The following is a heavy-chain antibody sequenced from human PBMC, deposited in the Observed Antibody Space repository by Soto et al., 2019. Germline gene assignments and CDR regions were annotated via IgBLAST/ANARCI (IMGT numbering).Heavy chain of an antibody. Sequence: QVQLVQSGAEVKQPGASAKVSCKAPGDTFTSYYFHWVRQAPGQGLEWMGVINPHGGSTAYAQRFQCRFTMTRGTPTSTVYMQLTRLRAEDTAVYYCARSSGGNYGIIIEGSNWFAPWGQGTLVTVSS. D-gene: IGHD3-16*01. J-gene: IGHJ5*02. CDR2: INPHGGST. CDR1: GDTFTSYY. CDR3: ARSSGGNYGIIIEGSNWFAP. V-gene: IGHV1-46*01.